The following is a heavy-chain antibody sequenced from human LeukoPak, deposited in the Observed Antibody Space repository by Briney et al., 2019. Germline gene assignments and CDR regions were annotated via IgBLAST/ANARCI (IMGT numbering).Heavy chain of an antibody. V-gene: IGHV4-34*01. Sequence: SETLSLTCVVYGGSFSGYYWSWIRQPPGKGLEWIGEINHSGSTNYNPSLKSRVTISVDTSKNQFSLKLSSVTAADTAVYYCASGITMVRGAPPPDYWGQGTLVTVSS. J-gene: IGHJ4*02. D-gene: IGHD3-10*01. CDR2: INHSGST. CDR3: ASGITMVRGAPPPDY. CDR1: GGSFSGYY.